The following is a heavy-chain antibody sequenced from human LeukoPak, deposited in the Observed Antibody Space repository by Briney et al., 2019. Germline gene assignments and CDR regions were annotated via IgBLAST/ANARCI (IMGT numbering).Heavy chain of an antibody. D-gene: IGHD3-16*01. CDR3: ARDPRTGGSWYFDL. CDR1: GGSISSSSFY. Sequence: SETLSLTCTVSGGSISSSSFYWGWIRQPPGKGLEWIGCINHSGSNYNNPSLKSRVTISMDTSKNQFSLELSGVTAADTAVYYCARDPRTGGSWYFDLWGRGTLVIVSS. J-gene: IGHJ2*01. V-gene: IGHV4-39*07. CDR2: INHSGSN.